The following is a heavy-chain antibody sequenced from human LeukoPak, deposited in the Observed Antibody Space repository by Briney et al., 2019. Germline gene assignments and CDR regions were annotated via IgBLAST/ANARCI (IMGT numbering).Heavy chain of an antibody. CDR2: IYYSGST. Sequence: PSETLSPTCTVSGGSISSSSYYWGWIRQPPGKGLEWIGSIYYSGSTYNNPSLKSRVTISVDTSKNQFSLKLSSVTAADTAVYYCASLTVTTVTTKSQDFSDWGQGTLVTVAS. J-gene: IGHJ4*02. V-gene: IGHV4-39*01. D-gene: IGHD4-11*01. CDR1: GGSISSSSYY. CDR3: ASLTVTTVTTKSQDFSD.